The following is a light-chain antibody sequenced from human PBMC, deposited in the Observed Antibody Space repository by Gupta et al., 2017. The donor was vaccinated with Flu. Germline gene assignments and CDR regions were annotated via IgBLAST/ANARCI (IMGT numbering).Light chain of an antibody. CDR2: RDY. CDR1: DIRTKN. J-gene: IGLJ2*01. Sequence: SYEVTQSPSVTVNLGQTARITCRGHDIRTKNVAWYQQKPGQAPLVVIYRDYNRPSGIPERFSGSNSGDTATLIISEAQVGDEADYYCQMWDTSVVFGGGTRLTVL. V-gene: IGLV3-9*01. CDR3: QMWDTSVV.